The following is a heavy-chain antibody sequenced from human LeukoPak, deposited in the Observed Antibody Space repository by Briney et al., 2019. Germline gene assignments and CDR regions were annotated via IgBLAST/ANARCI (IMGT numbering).Heavy chain of an antibody. CDR1: GFTFCDYA. D-gene: IGHD6-13*01. CDR3: TRDRGSSWYGGGGNWFDP. CDR2: IRSKAYGGTT. V-gene: IGHV3-49*04. Sequence: GGSLRLSCTASGFTFCDYAMSWVRQGPGEGGGWGGFIRSKAYGGTTEYAASVKGRFTISRDDSKSIAYLQMNSLKTEDTAVYYCTRDRGSSWYGGGGNWFDPWGQGTLVTVSS. J-gene: IGHJ5*02.